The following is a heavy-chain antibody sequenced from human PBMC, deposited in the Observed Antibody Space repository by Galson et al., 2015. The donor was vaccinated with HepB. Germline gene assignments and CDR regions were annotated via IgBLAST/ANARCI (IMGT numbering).Heavy chain of an antibody. J-gene: IGHJ4*02. Sequence: SLRLSCAASGFTFSNAWMSWVRQAPGKGLEWVGRIKSKTDGGTTDYAAPAKGRFTISRDDSKNTLYLQMNSLKTEDTAVYYCTTGYYDILTGYYNYFDYWGQGTLVTVSS. CDR1: GFTFSNAW. D-gene: IGHD3-9*01. CDR3: TTGYYDILTGYYNYFDY. V-gene: IGHV3-15*01. CDR2: IKSKTDGGTT.